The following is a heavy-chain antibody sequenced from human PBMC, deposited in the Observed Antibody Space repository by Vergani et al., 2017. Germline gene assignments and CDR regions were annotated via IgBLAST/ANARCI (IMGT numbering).Heavy chain of an antibody. D-gene: IGHD3-22*01. CDR1: GGSISSSSYY. Sequence: QLQLQESGPGLVKPSETLSLTCTVSGGSISSSSYYWGWIRQPAGKGLEWIGRIYTSGSTNYNPSLKSRVTMSVDTSKNQFSLKLSSVTAADTAVYYCARARYYYDSHDAFDIWGQGTMVTVSS. CDR2: IYTSGST. V-gene: IGHV4-61*02. CDR3: ARARYYYDSHDAFDI. J-gene: IGHJ3*02.